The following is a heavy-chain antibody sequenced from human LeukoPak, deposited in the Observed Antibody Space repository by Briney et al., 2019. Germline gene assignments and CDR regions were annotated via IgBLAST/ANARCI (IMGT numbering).Heavy chain of an antibody. CDR3: ARVEMATISWSYYYYMDV. D-gene: IGHD5-24*01. CDR2: ISRSGSTI. CDR1: GFTFSSYE. Sequence: GGSPRLSCAASGFTFSSYEVNWVRQAPGKGLEWVSYISRSGSTIYYTDSVKGRFTISRDNAKSSLYLQMNSLRAEDTAVYYCARVEMATISWSYYYYMDVWGKGTTVTVSS. V-gene: IGHV3-48*03. J-gene: IGHJ6*03.